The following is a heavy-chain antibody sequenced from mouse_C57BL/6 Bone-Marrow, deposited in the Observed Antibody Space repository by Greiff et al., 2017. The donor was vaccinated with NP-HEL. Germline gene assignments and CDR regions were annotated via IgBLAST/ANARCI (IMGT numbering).Heavy chain of an antibody. CDR1: GFTFSDYY. J-gene: IGHJ4*01. CDR3: AREGGLRRRTYAMDY. CDR2: ITYDGSSP. Sequence: DVKLVESEGGLVQPGSSMKLSCTASGFTFSDYYMAWVRQVPEKGLEWVANITYDGSSPYYLDSLKSRFIISRDNAKNILYLQMSSLKSEDTATYYCAREGGLRRRTYAMDYWGQGTSVTVSS. D-gene: IGHD2-4*01. V-gene: IGHV5-16*01.